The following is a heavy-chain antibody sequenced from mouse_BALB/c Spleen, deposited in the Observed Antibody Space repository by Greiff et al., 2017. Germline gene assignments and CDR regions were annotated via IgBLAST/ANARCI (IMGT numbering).Heavy chain of an antibody. D-gene: IGHD4-1*01. CDR1: GYTFTSYY. CDR3: TRGGRLGRYAMDD. V-gene: IGHV1S81*02. Sequence: VQLQQSGAELVKPGASVKLSCKASGYTFTSYYMYWVKQRPGQGLEWIGEINPSNGGTNFNEKFKSKATLTVDKSSSTAYMQLSSLTSEDSAVYYCTRGGRLGRYAMDDWGQGTSVTVSS. CDR2: INPSNGGT. J-gene: IGHJ4*01.